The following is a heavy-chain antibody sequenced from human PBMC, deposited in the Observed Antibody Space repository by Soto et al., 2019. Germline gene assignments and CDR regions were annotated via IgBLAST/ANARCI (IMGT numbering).Heavy chain of an antibody. CDR1: GYTFTSYG. CDR2: ISAYNGNT. D-gene: IGHD1-26*01. V-gene: IGHV1-18*01. J-gene: IGHJ5*02. CDR3: ARERETRGFDP. Sequence: ASVKVSCKASGYTFTSYGSSWVRQAPGQGLEWMGRISAYNGNTNYAQKLQGRVTMTTDTSTSTAYMELRSLRSDDTAVYYCARERETRGFDPWGQGTLVTVSS.